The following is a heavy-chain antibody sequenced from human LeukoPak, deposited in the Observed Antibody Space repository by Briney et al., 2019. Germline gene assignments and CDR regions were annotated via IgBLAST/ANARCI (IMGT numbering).Heavy chain of an antibody. Sequence: ASVKVSCKASGYTFTGYYMHWVRQAPGQGLEWMGWINPNSGGTNYAQKFQGRVTMTRDTSISTAYMELSRLRSDDTAVYYCARLGFCSTTSCYEDDYWGQGTLVTVSS. J-gene: IGHJ4*02. CDR1: GYTFTGYY. CDR3: ARLGFCSTTSCYEDDY. V-gene: IGHV1-2*02. D-gene: IGHD2-2*01. CDR2: INPNSGGT.